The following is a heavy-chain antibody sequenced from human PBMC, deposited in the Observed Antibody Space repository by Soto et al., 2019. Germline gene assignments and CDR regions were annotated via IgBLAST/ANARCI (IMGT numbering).Heavy chain of an antibody. V-gene: IGHV4-59*08. CDR1: GGSISDYY. CDR2: VYYSGST. CDR3: ARQAID. Sequence: QVQLQESGPGLVKPSETLSLTCTVSGGSISDYYWSWFRQAPGKGLDWIGYVYYSGSTNYNPSLQSRVTMSVDTSKNQFSLKLSSVTAADTAVYYCARQAIDWGHVTLVTVSS. J-gene: IGHJ4*01.